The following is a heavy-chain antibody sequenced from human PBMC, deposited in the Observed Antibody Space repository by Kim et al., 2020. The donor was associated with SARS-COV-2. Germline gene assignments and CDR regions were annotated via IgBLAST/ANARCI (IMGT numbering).Heavy chain of an antibody. CDR3: ARARGVINYYYGMDV. D-gene: IGHD3-10*01. V-gene: IGHV4-59*13. CDR1: GGSISSYY. J-gene: IGHJ6*02. CDR2: IYYSGST. Sequence: SETLSLTCTVSGGSISSYYWSWIRQPPGKGLEWIGYIYYSGSTNYNPSLKSRVTISVDTSKNQFSLKLSSVTAADTAVYYCARARGVINYYYGMDVWGQGTTVTVSS.